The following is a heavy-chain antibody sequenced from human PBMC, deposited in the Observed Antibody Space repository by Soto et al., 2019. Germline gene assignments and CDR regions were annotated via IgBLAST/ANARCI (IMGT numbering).Heavy chain of an antibody. D-gene: IGHD2-15*01. CDR3: ARSQGGSSSLDIYYYYYYGMDV. V-gene: IGHV1-24*01. CDR1: GYTLTELS. Sequence: ASVKVSCKVSGYTLTELSMHWVRQAPGKGLEWMGGFDPEDGETIYAQKFQGRVTITADESTSTGYMELSSLRSEDTAVYYCARSQGGSSSLDIYYYYYYGMDVWGQGTTVTVSS. J-gene: IGHJ6*02. CDR2: FDPEDGET.